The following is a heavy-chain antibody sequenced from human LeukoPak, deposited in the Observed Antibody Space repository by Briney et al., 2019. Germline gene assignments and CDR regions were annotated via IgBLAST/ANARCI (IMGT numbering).Heavy chain of an antibody. V-gene: IGHV5-51*01. CDR3: ARRTDSGWHYFDY. CDR1: GYSFTSYW. Sequence: GESLKISCRVSGYSFTSYWIGWVRQMPGKGLEWMGIINPGDSDTRYSPSFQGQVTISADKSISTAFLQWSSLKASDTAMYHCARRTDSGWHYFDYWGQGTLVTVSS. D-gene: IGHD6-19*01. J-gene: IGHJ4*02. CDR2: INPGDSDT.